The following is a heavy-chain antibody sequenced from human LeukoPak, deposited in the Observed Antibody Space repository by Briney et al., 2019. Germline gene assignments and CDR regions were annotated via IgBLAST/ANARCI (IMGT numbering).Heavy chain of an antibody. V-gene: IGHV3-23*01. Sequence: PGGSLRLSCAASGFTFSSYAMSWVRQAPGKGMEWVSAISGMGRISSSACSLNAHFTFSTDNFKITLYLQMTSLRAEDTAVYYCAKDLLRYCSSTSCRDYWGQGTLVTVSS. J-gene: IGHJ4*02. D-gene: IGHD2-2*01. CDR1: GFTFSSYA. CDR2: ISGMGRIS. CDR3: AKDLLRYCSSTSCRDY.